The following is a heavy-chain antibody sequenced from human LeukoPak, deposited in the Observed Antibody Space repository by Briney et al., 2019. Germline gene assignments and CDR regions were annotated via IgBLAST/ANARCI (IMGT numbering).Heavy chain of an antibody. J-gene: IGHJ6*03. D-gene: IGHD2-15*01. CDR1: GGTFSSYA. CDR3: ARDSVVVVAATRSYYYYYMDV. V-gene: IGHV1-69*05. Sequence: ASVKVSCKASGGTFSSYAISWVRQAPGQGLEWMGGIIPIFGTANYAQKFQGRVTITTDESTSTAYMELSSLRSGDTAVYYCARDSVVVVAATRSYYYYYMDVWGKGTTVTVSS. CDR2: IIPIFGTA.